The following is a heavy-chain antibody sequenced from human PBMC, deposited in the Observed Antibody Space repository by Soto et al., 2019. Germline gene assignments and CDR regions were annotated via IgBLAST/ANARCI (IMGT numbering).Heavy chain of an antibody. V-gene: IGHV3-21*01. D-gene: IGHD3-10*01. CDR1: GFTFSDYS. CDR3: ARDAGPDAFDI. CDR2: ISSTSAYI. Sequence: EVRLVESGGGLVRPGGSLRLSCTASGFTFSDYSINWVRQAPGKGLEWVSSISSTSAYIDYADSVKGRFTLSRDNAKNSLYMQMNSLTAEDTAVYYCARDAGPDAFDIWGQGAMVTVSS. J-gene: IGHJ3*02.